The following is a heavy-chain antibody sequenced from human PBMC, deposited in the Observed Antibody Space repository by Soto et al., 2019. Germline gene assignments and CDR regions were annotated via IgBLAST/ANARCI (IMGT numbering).Heavy chain of an antibody. D-gene: IGHD3-22*01. V-gene: IGHV3-23*01. Sequence: PGGSLRLSCAASGFTFSSYAMSWVRQAPGKGLEWVSAISGSGGSTYYADSVKGRFTISRDNSKNTLYLQMNSLRAEDTAVYYCAKDQGKTYYYDSSGARPYFDYWGQGTLVTVSS. CDR3: AKDQGKTYYYDSSGARPYFDY. J-gene: IGHJ4*02. CDR2: ISGSGGST. CDR1: GFTFSSYA.